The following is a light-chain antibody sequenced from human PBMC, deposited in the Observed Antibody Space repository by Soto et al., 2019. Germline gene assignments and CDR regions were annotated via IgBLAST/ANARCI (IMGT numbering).Light chain of an antibody. Sequence: EIVMTQSPATLSESPGERATLSCRASQSVSSNLAWYQQKRGQAPRLLIYGTSTRATGIPARFSGSGSGTEFTLTISSLQSEDFAVYYCQQYNKWPLTFGGGTKMEIK. J-gene: IGKJ4*01. V-gene: IGKV3-15*01. CDR3: QQYNKWPLT. CDR2: GTS. CDR1: QSVSSN.